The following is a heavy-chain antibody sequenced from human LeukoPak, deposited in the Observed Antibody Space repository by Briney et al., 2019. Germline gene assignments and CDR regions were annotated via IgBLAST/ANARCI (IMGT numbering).Heavy chain of an antibody. J-gene: IGHJ3*02. CDR2: ISSSSSYI. D-gene: IGHD6-13*01. V-gene: IGHV3-21*01. Sequence: GGSLRLSCAASGFTFSSYSMNCVRQAPGKGLEWVSSISSSSSYIYYADSVKGRFTISRDNAKNSLYLQMNSLRAEDTAVYYCARDTGSWYEDAFDIWGQGTMVTVSS. CDR1: GFTFSSYS. CDR3: ARDTGSWYEDAFDI.